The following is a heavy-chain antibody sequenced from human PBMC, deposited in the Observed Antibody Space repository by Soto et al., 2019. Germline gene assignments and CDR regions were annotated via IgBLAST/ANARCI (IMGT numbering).Heavy chain of an antibody. D-gene: IGHD3-10*01. Sequence: QVQLVQSGAEVKKPGASVKISCKTSGYTFMTYALHWVRQAPGQRPEWMGWINPGNGNTEYSQKLKGRVTITRDTSARTVFMEVANMTPEDTAVYYCARVRMLWYGELSHWGQGTQVIVSA. V-gene: IGHV1-3*01. J-gene: IGHJ4*02. CDR1: GYTFMTYA. CDR3: ARVRMLWYGELSH. CDR2: INPGNGNT.